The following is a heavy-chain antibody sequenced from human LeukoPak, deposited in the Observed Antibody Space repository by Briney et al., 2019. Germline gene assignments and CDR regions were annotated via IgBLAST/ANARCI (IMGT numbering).Heavy chain of an antibody. D-gene: IGHD2-15*01. CDR1: GYIFTSYY. Sequence: ASVKVSCKASGYIFTSYYIHCVRQAPGQAREWMGIINPSGGSTSYAQKFQRRVTMTRDTATNTVYMELSSLRSEDTAVYYCARYCSGGSCYGLDYWGQGTLVTVSS. V-gene: IGHV1-46*01. CDR3: ARYCSGGSCYGLDY. CDR2: INPSGGST. J-gene: IGHJ4*02.